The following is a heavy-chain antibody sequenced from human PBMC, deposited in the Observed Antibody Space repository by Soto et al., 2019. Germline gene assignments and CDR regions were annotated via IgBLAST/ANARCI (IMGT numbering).Heavy chain of an antibody. CDR1: GFTFSSYD. V-gene: IGHV3-13*01. CDR3: LRAQLGPYAFDI. D-gene: IGHD3-16*01. CDR2: IGTAGDT. Sequence: PGGSLRLSCAASGFTFSSYDMYWVRLATGKGLEWVSAIGTAGDTYYPGSVKGRFTISRENAKNSLYLQMNSLRAGDTAVYYCLRAQLGPYAFDIWGKGTMVTVSS. J-gene: IGHJ3*02.